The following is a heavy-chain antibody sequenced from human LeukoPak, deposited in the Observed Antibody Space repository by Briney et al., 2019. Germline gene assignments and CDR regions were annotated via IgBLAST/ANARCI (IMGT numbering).Heavy chain of an antibody. CDR3: AREGGDYDILTGLPDY. V-gene: IGHV1-2*02. J-gene: IGHJ4*02. Sequence: ASVKVSCKASGYTFTGYYMHWVRQAPGQGLEWMGWINPNSGGTNYAQKFQGRVTMTRDTSISTAYMELSRLRSDDTAVYYCAREGGDYDILTGLPDYWGQGTLVTVSS. CDR1: GYTFTGYY. D-gene: IGHD3-9*01. CDR2: INPNSGGT.